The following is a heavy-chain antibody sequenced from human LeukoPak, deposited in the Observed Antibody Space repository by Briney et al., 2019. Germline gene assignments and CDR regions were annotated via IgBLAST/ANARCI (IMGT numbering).Heavy chain of an antibody. Sequence: ASVTVSCQASGYTFTSYGISGVRPAPGKGRAWMGWIRGYNGNTNYAQKLQGRVTMTTDTSTSTAYMELRSLRSDDTAVYYCARDGSIVGAGPIDYWGQGTLVTVSS. CDR1: GYTFTSYG. CDR2: IRGYNGNT. D-gene: IGHD1-26*01. J-gene: IGHJ4*02. V-gene: IGHV1-18*01. CDR3: ARDGSIVGAGPIDY.